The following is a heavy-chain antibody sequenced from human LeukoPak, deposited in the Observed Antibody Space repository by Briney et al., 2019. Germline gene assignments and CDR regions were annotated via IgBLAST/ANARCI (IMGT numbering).Heavy chain of an antibody. J-gene: IGHJ4*02. CDR1: GFTFSSYS. V-gene: IGHV3-21*01. Sequence: KAGGSLRLSCAASGFTFSSYSMNWVRQAPGKGLEWVSSISSSSSYIYYADSVKGRFTISRDNAKNSLYLQMNSLRAEDTAVYYCARLTIMGLRSSGGDYWGQGTLVTVSS. CDR2: ISSSSSYI. D-gene: IGHD6-19*01. CDR3: ARLTIMGLRSSGGDY.